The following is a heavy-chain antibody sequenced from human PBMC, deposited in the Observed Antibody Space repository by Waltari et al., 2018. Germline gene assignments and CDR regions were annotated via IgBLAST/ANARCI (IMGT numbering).Heavy chain of an antibody. Sequence: QLQLQESGPGLVKPSETLSLTCTVSGGSISSSSYYWGWIRQPPGKGLEWIGSTYYSGSTYYNPSLKSRVTISVDTSKNQFSLKLSSVTAADTAVYYCVVSSGYYFQYYFDYWGQGTLVTVSS. J-gene: IGHJ4*02. CDR2: TYYSGST. CDR3: VVSSGYYFQYYFDY. V-gene: IGHV4-39*07. D-gene: IGHD3-22*01. CDR1: GGSISSSSYY.